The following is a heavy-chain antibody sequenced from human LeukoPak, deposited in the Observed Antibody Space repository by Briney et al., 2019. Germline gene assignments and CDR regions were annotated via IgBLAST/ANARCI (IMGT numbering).Heavy chain of an antibody. V-gene: IGHV3-48*01. CDR1: GFTFSSYS. D-gene: IGHD1-26*01. CDR2: ISSSSTI. J-gene: IGHJ4*02. CDR3: AKDVGKWESLHFFDY. Sequence: GGSLRLSCAASGFTFSSYSMNWVRQAPGKGLEWVSYISSSSTIYYADSVKGRFTISRDNAKNSLYLQMNSLRGDDTAVYYCAKDVGKWESLHFFDYWGQGTLVTVSS.